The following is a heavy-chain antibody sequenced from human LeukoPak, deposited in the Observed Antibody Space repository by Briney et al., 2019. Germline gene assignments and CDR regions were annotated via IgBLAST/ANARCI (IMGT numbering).Heavy chain of an antibody. CDR2: ITSNLATI. D-gene: IGHD2-21*01. V-gene: IGHV3-48*02. Sequence: GGSLRLSCAASGFTFNIYSMNWVRQAPGKGLEWISYITSNLATIRYADSVRGRFTISRDNAGKSLSLHMNSLRDDDTAVYYCARSVEGHFDYWGQGTLVTVSS. J-gene: IGHJ4*02. CDR1: GFTFNIYS. CDR3: ARSVEGHFDY.